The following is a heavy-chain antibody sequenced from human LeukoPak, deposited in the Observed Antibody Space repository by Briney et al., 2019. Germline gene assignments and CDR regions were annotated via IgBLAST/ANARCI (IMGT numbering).Heavy chain of an antibody. CDR3: ARYDSRGSGSTQLEY. CDR2: FFRGGST. J-gene: IGHJ4*02. Sequence: SETLSLTCAVSGYSISIAYYWGWIRQPPGKGLEWIGRFFRGGSTSYNPSLMSRLTMSMDTSKNQFSLQLTSVTAADTAVYYCARYDSRGSGSTQLEYWGQGILVTISS. CDR1: GYSISIAYY. D-gene: IGHD3-3*01. V-gene: IGHV4-38-2*01.